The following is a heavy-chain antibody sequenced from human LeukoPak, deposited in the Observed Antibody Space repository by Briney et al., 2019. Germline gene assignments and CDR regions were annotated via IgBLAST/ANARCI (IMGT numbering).Heavy chain of an antibody. CDR2: ISGSGGST. V-gene: IGHV3-23*01. D-gene: IGHD3-16*01. CDR1: GFTFSSYA. CDR3: AKDHDYVWGSPYGMDV. Sequence: GGSLRLSCAASGFTFSSYAMSWVRQAPGKGLEWVSAISGSGGSTYYADSVKGRFTISRDNSKNTLYLQMNSLRAEDTAVYYCAKDHDYVWGSPYGMDVWGQGTTVTVPS. J-gene: IGHJ6*02.